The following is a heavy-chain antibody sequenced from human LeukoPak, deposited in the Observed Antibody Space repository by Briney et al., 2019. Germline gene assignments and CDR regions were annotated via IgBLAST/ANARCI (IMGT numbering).Heavy chain of an antibody. J-gene: IGHJ4*02. CDR3: AKDRPDYYDSSGWLDY. D-gene: IGHD3-22*01. V-gene: IGHV3-23*01. CDR1: GFTFSSYA. CDR2: ICGSGGST. Sequence: GGSLRLSCAASGFTFSSYAMSWVRQAPGKGLEWVSAICGSGGSTYYADSVKGRFTISRDNSKNTLYLQMNSLRAEDTAVYYCAKDRPDYYDSSGWLDYWGQGTLVTVSS.